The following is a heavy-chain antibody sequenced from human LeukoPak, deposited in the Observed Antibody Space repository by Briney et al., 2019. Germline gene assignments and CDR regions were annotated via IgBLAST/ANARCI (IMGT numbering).Heavy chain of an antibody. CDR1: GDSISPYY. J-gene: IGHJ4*02. CDR2: IYYSGST. V-gene: IGHV4-59*01. D-gene: IGHD3-10*01. Sequence: SETLSLTCTVSGDSISPYYWSWIRQLPGKGLEWIGYIYYSGSTNYNPSLKSRVTISVDTSKNQLSLKLSSVTAADTAVYYCARDQGSGSLYWGQGTLVTVSS. CDR3: ARDQGSGSLY.